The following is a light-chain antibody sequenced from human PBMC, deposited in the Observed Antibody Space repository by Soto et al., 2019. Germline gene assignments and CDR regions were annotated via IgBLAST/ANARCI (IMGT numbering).Light chain of an antibody. Sequence: EIVLTQSPATLSSLPGDRVNLSCRASHAVNTRLALYQQKPGQAPRLLIYLASNRAAGVPARFSGSGSGTDFTLTISDVEPEDFAVYYCHQRQSWPRTFGQGTKVDIK. CDR1: HAVNTR. V-gene: IGKV3-11*01. CDR3: HQRQSWPRT. J-gene: IGKJ1*01. CDR2: LAS.